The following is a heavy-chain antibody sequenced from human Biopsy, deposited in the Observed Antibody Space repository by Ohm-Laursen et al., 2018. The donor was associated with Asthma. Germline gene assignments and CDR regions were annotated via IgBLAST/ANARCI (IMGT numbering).Heavy chain of an antibody. D-gene: IGHD1-26*01. CDR3: AKELFPGWELRRGPDS. J-gene: IGHJ4*02. CDR1: GFAFSQYG. V-gene: IGHV3-30*18. CDR2: ISYDGRTT. Sequence: SLRLSCSASGFAFSQYGMHWVRQAPGQGLEWVAVISYDGRTTYYAGSVEGRLTLSRDNSKSTLFLEMNSLRPEDTAVYYCAKELFPGWELRRGPDSWGQGTLVTVSS.